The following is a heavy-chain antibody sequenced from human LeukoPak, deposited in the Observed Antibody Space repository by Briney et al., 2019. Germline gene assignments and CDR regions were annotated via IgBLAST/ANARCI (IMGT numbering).Heavy chain of an antibody. CDR2: IKPDGSDT. D-gene: IGHD5-12*01. V-gene: IGHV3-74*01. Sequence: GGSLRLSCGASGFTFTTHWIHWVRQAPGKGLVWVSRIKPDGSDTNYADSVKGRFTISKDNAKNTVYLQMNSLRAEDTAVYYCARGKYGGYFIDYWGQGTLVTVSS. CDR3: ARGKYGGYFIDY. J-gene: IGHJ4*02. CDR1: GFTFTTHW.